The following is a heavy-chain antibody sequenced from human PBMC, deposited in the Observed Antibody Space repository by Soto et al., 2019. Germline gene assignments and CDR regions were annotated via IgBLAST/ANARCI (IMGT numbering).Heavy chain of an antibody. Sequence: QISLKESGPPLVKPTQTLTLTCTLSGFSLTTNGMGVGWIRQPPGKALEWLALIYWHDDKRFSPSLKSRLTIDKDTSKNHVVLTLTNVDPVDTATYFCARSRLAAPPFFDFWGQGTLVTVSS. CDR1: GFSLTTNGMG. V-gene: IGHV2-5*01. J-gene: IGHJ4*02. CDR2: IYWHDDK. CDR3: ARSRLAAPPFFDF. D-gene: IGHD6-6*01.